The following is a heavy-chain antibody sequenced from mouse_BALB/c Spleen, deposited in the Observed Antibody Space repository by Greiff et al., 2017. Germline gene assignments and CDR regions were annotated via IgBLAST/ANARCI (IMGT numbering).Heavy chain of an antibody. CDR1: GFSLTGYG. J-gene: IGHJ2*01. CDR3: AREAPRNYFDY. Sequence: VQLKESGPGLVAPSQSLSITCTVSGFSLTGYGVNWVRQPPGKGLEWLGMIWGDGSTDYNSALKSRLSISKDNSKSQVFLKMNSLQTDDTARYYCAREAPRNYFDYWGQGTTLTVSS. CDR2: IWGDGST. V-gene: IGHV2-6-7*01.